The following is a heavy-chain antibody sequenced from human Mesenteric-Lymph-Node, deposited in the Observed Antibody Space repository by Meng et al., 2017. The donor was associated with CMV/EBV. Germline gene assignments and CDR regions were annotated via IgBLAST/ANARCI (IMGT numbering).Heavy chain of an antibody. J-gene: IGHJ6*02. CDR1: GFTFSSYA. CDR3: ARAKRQDV. CDR2: ISGSGGST. Sequence: GESLKISCAASGFTFSSYAMSWVRQAPGKGLEWVSAISGSGGSTYYADSVKGRFTISRDNAKNSLYLQMNSLRAEDTAVYYCARAKRQDVWGQGTTVTVSS. V-gene: IGHV3-23*01.